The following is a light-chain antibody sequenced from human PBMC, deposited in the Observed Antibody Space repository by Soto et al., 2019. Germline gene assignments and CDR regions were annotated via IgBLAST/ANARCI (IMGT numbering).Light chain of an antibody. Sequence: QSVLTQPASVSGSPGQTITISCTGTSSDIGGYNAVSRYQHHPGKASKLIIYEVTHRPSGVSDRFSASKSGNTASLTIYGLQAEDEADYYCNSFRVSHLYVFGPGTKVTVL. CDR2: EVT. J-gene: IGLJ1*01. V-gene: IGLV2-14*01. CDR3: NSFRVSHLYV. CDR1: SSDIGGYNA.